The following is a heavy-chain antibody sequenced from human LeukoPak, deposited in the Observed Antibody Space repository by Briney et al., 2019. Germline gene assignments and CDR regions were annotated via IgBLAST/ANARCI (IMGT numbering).Heavy chain of an antibody. D-gene: IGHD6-13*01. CDR1: GFTFSSYG. CDR3: ANDEPYSSSWSGDYYGMDV. Sequence: GRSLRLSCAASGFTFSSYGMHWVRQAPGEGLEWVAVISYDGSNKYYADSVRGRFTISRDNSKNTLYLQMNSLRAEDTAVYYCANDEPYSSSWSGDYYGMDVWGKGTTVTVSS. J-gene: IGHJ6*04. CDR2: ISYDGSNK. V-gene: IGHV3-30*18.